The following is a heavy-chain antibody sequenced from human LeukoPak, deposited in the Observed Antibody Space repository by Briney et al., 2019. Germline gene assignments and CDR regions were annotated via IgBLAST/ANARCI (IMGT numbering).Heavy chain of an antibody. J-gene: IGHJ4*02. V-gene: IGHV1-2*02. CDR1: GYTFTGYY. Sequence: ASVKVSCKASGYTFTGYYMHWVRQAPGQGLEWMGWSDPKTGATKYEHFLGRVTMTSDTSSRTAYMELTSLTFDDTAIYYCARANSYDNNGYSPELRYWGQGTLVTVSS. CDR3: ARANSYDNNGYSPELRY. CDR2: SDPKTGAT. D-gene: IGHD3-22*01.